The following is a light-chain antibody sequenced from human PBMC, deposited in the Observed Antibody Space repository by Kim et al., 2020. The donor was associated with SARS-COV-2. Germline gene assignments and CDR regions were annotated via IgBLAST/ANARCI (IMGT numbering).Light chain of an antibody. CDR1: HSVSNY. J-gene: IGKJ4*01. Sequence: LSPGERVPRSCRASHSVSNYLAWYRQKPGQVPMLLIYAATNRATGIPTRVSGGGSGTDFTLTISGLEPEDFAVYYCQQSHSWPLTFGGGTKVEIK. V-gene: IGKV3-11*01. CDR2: AAT. CDR3: QQSHSWPLT.